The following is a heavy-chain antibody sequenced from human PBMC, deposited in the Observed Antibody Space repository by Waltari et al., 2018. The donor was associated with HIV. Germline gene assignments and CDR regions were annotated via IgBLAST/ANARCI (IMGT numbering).Heavy chain of an antibody. V-gene: IGHV4-61*01. CDR1: DGSVSSGSHY. Sequence: QVQLQESGPGLVKPSETLSLTCTVSDGSVSSGSHYWSWIRQPPGKGLEWIGYIYYSGRTNYNPSLKSRGTISVDTSKNQFSLKLSSVTAADTAVYYCARKYDSDAFDIWGQGTMVTVSS. CDR2: IYYSGRT. D-gene: IGHD3-16*01. CDR3: ARKYDSDAFDI. J-gene: IGHJ3*02.